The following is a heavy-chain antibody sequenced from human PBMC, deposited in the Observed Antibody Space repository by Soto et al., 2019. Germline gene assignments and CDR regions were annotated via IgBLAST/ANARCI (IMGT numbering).Heavy chain of an antibody. D-gene: IGHD2-15*01. CDR1: GDSVSSSSVA. CDR3: ARSEEDSDYYYSGLDV. CDR2: TYYRSRWHS. Sequence: SQTLSLTCVISGDSVSSSSVAWNWVRQSPSRGLEWLGRTYYRSRWHSDFAVSVRGRIVINADTSKNQFSLQLNSVTPEDTAVYFCARSEEDSDYYYSGLDVSGQGTTVTVSS. V-gene: IGHV6-1*01. J-gene: IGHJ6*02.